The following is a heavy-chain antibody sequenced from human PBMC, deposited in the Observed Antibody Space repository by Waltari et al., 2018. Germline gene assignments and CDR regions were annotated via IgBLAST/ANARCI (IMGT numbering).Heavy chain of an antibody. CDR3: ATLGARYSNAFDV. Sequence: QVQLQESGPGLAQHSETLSLTCTLSGSFYYLSWIRQPPGKGLECLGYASYSGSTYYNPSLQSRVTILVGSSRNQFSLQLSSVTAADTAVYYCATLGARYSNAFDVWGQGTMVTVSS. CDR2: ASYSGST. D-gene: IGHD2-15*01. V-gene: IGHV4-59*08. J-gene: IGHJ3*01. CDR1: GSFYY.